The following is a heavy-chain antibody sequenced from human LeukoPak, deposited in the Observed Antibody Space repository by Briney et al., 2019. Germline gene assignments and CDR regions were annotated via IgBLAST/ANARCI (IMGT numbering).Heavy chain of an antibody. J-gene: IGHJ3*02. CDR2: IESKTGGGTT. Sequence: PGGSLRLSCAASGFTFSNAWMSWVRQAPGKGLEWVGRIESKTGGGTTDYAAPVKGRFTISRDDSKNTLYLQMNSLKTEDTAVYYCTTGASSRYYGDNDAFDIWGQGTMVTVSS. D-gene: IGHD4-17*01. CDR1: GFTFSNAW. V-gene: IGHV3-15*04. CDR3: TTGASSRYYGDNDAFDI.